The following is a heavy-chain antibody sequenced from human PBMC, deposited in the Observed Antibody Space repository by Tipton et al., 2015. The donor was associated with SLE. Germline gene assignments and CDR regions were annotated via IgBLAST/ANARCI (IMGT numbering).Heavy chain of an antibody. CDR2: IYTSGST. J-gene: IGHJ4*02. Sequence: TLSLTCTVSGGPISSYYWSWIRQPPGKGLEWIGYIYTSGSTNYNPSLKSRVTISVDTSKNQFSLKLSSVTAADTAVYYCARREPDGRFDYWGQGTLVTVSS. V-gene: IGHV4-4*08. CDR1: GGPISSYY. CDR3: ARREPDGRFDY. D-gene: IGHD1-14*01.